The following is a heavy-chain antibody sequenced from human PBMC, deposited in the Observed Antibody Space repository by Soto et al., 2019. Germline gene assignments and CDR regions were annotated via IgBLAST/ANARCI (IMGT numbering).Heavy chain of an antibody. Sequence: HPGGPLRLSISASVVPFIRYSMSWVRTAPGKGLEWVSAISGSGGSTYYADSVKGRFTISRDNSKNTLYLQMNSLRAEDTAVYYCAKPGDIVVVVAARGGGNFDDWGQGTLGNFAS. CDR1: VVPFIRYS. J-gene: IGHJ4*02. CDR2: ISGSGGST. CDR3: AKPGDIVVVVAARGGGNFDD. V-gene: IGHV3-23*01. D-gene: IGHD2-15*01.